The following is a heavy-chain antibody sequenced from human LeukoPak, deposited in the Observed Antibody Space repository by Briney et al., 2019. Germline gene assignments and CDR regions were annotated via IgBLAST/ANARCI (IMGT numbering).Heavy chain of an antibody. J-gene: IGHJ4*02. CDR2: IYSGGST. D-gene: IGHD6-19*01. CDR1: GFTFSSNY. Sequence: GGSLRLSCAASGFTFSSNYMSWVRQAPGKGLEWVSVIYSGGSTYYADSVKGRFTISRDNSKNTLYLQMNSLRAEDTAVYYCARDIAVAGYFDYWAREPWSPSPQ. V-gene: IGHV3-53*05. CDR3: ARDIAVAGYFDY.